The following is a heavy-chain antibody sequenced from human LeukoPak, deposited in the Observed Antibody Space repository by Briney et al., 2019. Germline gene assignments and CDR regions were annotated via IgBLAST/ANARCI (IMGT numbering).Heavy chain of an antibody. D-gene: IGHD6-13*01. CDR1: GGSFSGYY. V-gene: IGHV4-34*01. Sequence: PSETLSLTCAVYGGSFSGYYWSWIRQPPGKGLEWIGEIYHSGSTNYNPSLKSRVTISVDKSKNQFSLKLSSVTAADTAVYYCARATAAGLDYWGQGTLVTVSS. J-gene: IGHJ4*02. CDR2: IYHSGST. CDR3: ARATAAGLDY.